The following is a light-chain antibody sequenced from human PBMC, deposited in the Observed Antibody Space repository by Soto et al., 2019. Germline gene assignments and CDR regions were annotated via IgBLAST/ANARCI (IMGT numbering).Light chain of an antibody. CDR1: HSVRTY. CDR2: DAS. CDR3: QQRSNWPRIT. V-gene: IGKV3-11*01. J-gene: IGKJ5*01. Sequence: EIVLTQSAAALSLSPGDRATLSCRGSHSVRTYLTWYQQKPGQAPRLVIYDASNRATGIPARFSGSGSGTDFTLTISSLEPEDFAVYYCQQRSNWPRITFGQGTRLEIK.